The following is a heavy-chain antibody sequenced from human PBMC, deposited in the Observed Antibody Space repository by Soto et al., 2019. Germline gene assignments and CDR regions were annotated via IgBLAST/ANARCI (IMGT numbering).Heavy chain of an antibody. V-gene: IGHV3-73*01. CDR2: IRSKANSYAT. CDR1: GFTFSGSA. Sequence: EVQLVEPGGGLVQPGGSLKLSCAASGFTFSGSAMHWVRQASGKGLEWVGRIRSKANSYATAYAASVKGRFTISRDDSKNTAYLQMNSLKTEDTAVYYCTRPLTDNDYWGQGTLVTVSS. J-gene: IGHJ4*02. D-gene: IGHD7-27*01. CDR3: TRPLTDNDY.